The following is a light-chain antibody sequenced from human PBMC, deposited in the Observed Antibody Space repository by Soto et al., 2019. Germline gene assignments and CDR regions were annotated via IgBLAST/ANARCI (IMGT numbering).Light chain of an antibody. V-gene: IGKV1-12*01. CDR1: QDITRW. CDR2: GAS. J-gene: IGKJ4*01. CDR3: QQTNTFPLT. Sequence: IQMTQSPSSVSGSVGDRVSITWRASQDITRWLAWYQQKPGKAPKLLIYGASSLQSGVPSRFSGSGSETDFTLTITSLQPEDSATYYCQQTNTFPLTFGGGTKVDIK.